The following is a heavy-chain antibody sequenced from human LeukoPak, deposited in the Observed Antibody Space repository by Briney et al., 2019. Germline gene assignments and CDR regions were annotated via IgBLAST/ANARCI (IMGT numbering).Heavy chain of an antibody. D-gene: IGHD3-10*01. CDR1: GFTFINYA. Sequence: PGGSLRLSCAASGFTFINYAMSWVRQAPGKGLEWVSAISGSAGSTYYAGSVKGRFTISRDNSKNTLYLQMDSLRAEDTAVYYCAKGKTTGGGPGYYFDYWGQGTLVTASS. J-gene: IGHJ4*02. CDR3: AKGKTTGGGPGYYFDY. CDR2: ISGSAGST. V-gene: IGHV3-23*01.